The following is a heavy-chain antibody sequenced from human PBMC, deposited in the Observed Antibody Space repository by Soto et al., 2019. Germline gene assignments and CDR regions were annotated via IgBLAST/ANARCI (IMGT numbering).Heavy chain of an antibody. CDR1: GFTFSSYW. CDR3: ARVREQWLGYYYYGMDV. D-gene: IGHD6-19*01. CDR2: IKQDGSEK. J-gene: IGHJ6*02. Sequence: EVQLVESGGGLVQPGGSLRLSCAASGFTFSSYWMSWVRQAPGKGLEWVANIKQDGSEKYYVDSVKGRFTISRDNAKNSLYLQMNSLRAEDTAVYYCARVREQWLGYYYYGMDVWGQGTTVTVSS. V-gene: IGHV3-7*04.